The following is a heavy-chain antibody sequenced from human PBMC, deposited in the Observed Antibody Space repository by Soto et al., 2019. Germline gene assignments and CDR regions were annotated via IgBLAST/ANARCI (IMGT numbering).Heavy chain of an antibody. CDR1: GFSFSDNY. D-gene: IGHD1-26*01. Sequence: QVQLVESGGGLVKPGGSLRLSCAASGFSFSDNYMSWIRQAPGKGLEFVSYIGSSSSYTSYADSVKGRFTISRDNAKNSLYLQMNNLRAEDTAVYYCAKDRGLAESGTWSHYYYGMDVWGQGTSVTVS. CDR2: IGSSSSYT. V-gene: IGHV3-11*06. CDR3: AKDRGLAESGTWSHYYYGMDV. J-gene: IGHJ6*02.